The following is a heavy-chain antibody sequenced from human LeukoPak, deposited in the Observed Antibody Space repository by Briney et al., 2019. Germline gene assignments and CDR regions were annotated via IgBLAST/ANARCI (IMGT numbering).Heavy chain of an antibody. D-gene: IGHD5-24*01. Sequence: GGSLRLSCAASGFTFSSYEMNWVRQAPGKGLEWVSYISSSGSTIYYADSVKGRFTISRDNAKNSLYLQMNSLRAEDTAVYYCARVHAMAYYYGMDVWGQGTTVTVPS. J-gene: IGHJ6*02. CDR2: ISSSGSTI. CDR1: GFTFSSYE. CDR3: ARVHAMAYYYGMDV. V-gene: IGHV3-48*03.